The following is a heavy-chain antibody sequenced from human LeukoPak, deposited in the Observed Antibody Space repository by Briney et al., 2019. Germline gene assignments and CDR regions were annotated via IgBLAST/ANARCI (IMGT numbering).Heavy chain of an antibody. CDR1: GGSISNYY. D-gene: IGHD3-16*02. J-gene: IGHJ4*02. V-gene: IGHV4-59*01. CDR3: ARLIGLGEVSPYFDF. CDR2: SNKSGST. Sequence: PSETLSLTCTVSGGSISNYYWTWIRQSPGKRLEWIGCSNKSGSTTNNPSFRSGVTISVDTSKSQFSLKLNSVTAPDTAVYYCARLIGLGEVSPYFDFWGQGRLVTVSS.